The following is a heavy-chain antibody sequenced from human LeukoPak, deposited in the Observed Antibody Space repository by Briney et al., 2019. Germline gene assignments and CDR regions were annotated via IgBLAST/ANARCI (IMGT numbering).Heavy chain of an antibody. Sequence: PGGSLRLSCAASGFTFSSYGMHWVRQAPGKGLEWVAVISYDGSNKYYADSVKGRFTISRDNSKNTLYLQMNSLRAEDTAVYYCAKRSCGWWGQGTLVTVSS. D-gene: IGHD6-19*01. CDR1: GFTFSSYG. V-gene: IGHV3-30*18. CDR2: ISYDGSNK. J-gene: IGHJ4*02. CDR3: AKRSCGW.